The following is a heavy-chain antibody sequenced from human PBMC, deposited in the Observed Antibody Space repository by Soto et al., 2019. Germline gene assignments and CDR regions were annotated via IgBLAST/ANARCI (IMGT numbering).Heavy chain of an antibody. Sequence: QVQLQESGPGLVKPSETLSLTCTVSGASISSSYWSWIRQSPGKGLEWIGYVYYSGSTNYNPSLKSRVTISVDTSKNQFSLKLSSVTAADTAVYYCARGYYDTSGQSNTFDLWGQGTMVTVYS. V-gene: IGHV4-59*01. J-gene: IGHJ3*01. CDR1: GASISSSY. D-gene: IGHD3-22*01. CDR2: VYYSGST. CDR3: ARGYYDTSGQSNTFDL.